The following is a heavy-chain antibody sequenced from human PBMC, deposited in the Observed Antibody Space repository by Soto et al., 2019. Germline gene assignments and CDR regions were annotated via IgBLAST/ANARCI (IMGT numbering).Heavy chain of an antibody. J-gene: IGHJ4*02. D-gene: IGHD3-16*02. CDR2: ISGSGGST. CDR3: AKARMITFGGVIAFFDY. Sequence: EVQLLESGGGLVQPGGSLRLSCAASGFTFSSYAMSWVRQAPGKGLEWASAISGSGGSTYYADSVKGRFTISRDNSKNTLYLQMNSLRAEDTAVYYCAKARMITFGGVIAFFDYWGQGTLVTVSS. CDR1: GFTFSSYA. V-gene: IGHV3-23*01.